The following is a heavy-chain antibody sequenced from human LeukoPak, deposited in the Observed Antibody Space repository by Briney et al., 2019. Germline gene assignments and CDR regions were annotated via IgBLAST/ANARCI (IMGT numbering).Heavy chain of an antibody. V-gene: IGHV4-59*01. CDR3: ARSLDPWFDP. Sequence: SETLSLTCTVSVGSISSYYWSWIRQPPGKGLEWIGYIYYSGSTNYNPSLKSRVTISVDTSKNQFSLKLSSVTAADTAVYYCARSLDPWFDPWGQGTLVTVFS. CDR2: IYYSGST. CDR1: VGSISSYY. J-gene: IGHJ5*02. D-gene: IGHD1-1*01.